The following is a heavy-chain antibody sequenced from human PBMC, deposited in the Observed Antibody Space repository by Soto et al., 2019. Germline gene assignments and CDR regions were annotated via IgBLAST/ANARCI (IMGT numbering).Heavy chain of an antibody. CDR3: ARRTTNNYAWFDP. V-gene: IGHV4-59*01. CDR1: GGSISSYY. Sequence: PSETLSLTCTVSGGSISSYYWSRIRQSPEKGLQWIGYIYNSGSTNYNPSLRGRVTISLDTSRNQFSLRLNSVTAADTAIYYCARRTTNNYAWFDPWGQGTLVTVSS. D-gene: IGHD4-4*01. CDR2: IYNSGST. J-gene: IGHJ5*02.